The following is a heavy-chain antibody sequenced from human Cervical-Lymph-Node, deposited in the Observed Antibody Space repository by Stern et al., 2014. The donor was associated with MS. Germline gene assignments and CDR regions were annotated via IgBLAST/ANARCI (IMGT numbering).Heavy chain of an antibody. Sequence: QITLKESGPALVKPTQTLTLTCTFSGFSLNTDGVSVSWIRQPPGRALEWLALIDWEDDENYNKSLRSRLTISKDTSKNQVVLTLTNVDPVDTATYFCARTPHSNTWYYFDSWGPGTLVTVSS. CDR1: GFSLNTDGVS. J-gene: IGHJ4*02. CDR3: ARTPHSNTWYYFDS. CDR2: IDWEDDE. V-gene: IGHV2-70*01. D-gene: IGHD6-13*01.